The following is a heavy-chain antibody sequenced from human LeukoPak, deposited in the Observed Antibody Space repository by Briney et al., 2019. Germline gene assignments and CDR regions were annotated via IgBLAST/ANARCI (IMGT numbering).Heavy chain of an antibody. Sequence: PSETLSLTCAVYGGSFRGYYWSWIRQPPGKGLEWIGEINHSGSTNYNPSLKSRVTISVDTSKNQFSLKLSSVTAADTAVYHCARGRIQLWSRRPVLDYWGQGTLVTVPS. V-gene: IGHV4-34*01. D-gene: IGHD5-18*01. CDR3: ARGRIQLWSRRPVLDY. J-gene: IGHJ4*02. CDR1: GGSFRGYY. CDR2: INHSGST.